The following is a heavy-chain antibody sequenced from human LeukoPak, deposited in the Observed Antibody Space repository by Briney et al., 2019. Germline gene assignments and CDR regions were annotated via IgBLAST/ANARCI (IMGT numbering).Heavy chain of an antibody. D-gene: IGHD2-2*01. V-gene: IGHV1-69*05. J-gene: IGHJ6*03. CDR3: ARNPVAAVVVPAAPDLWYYYYYMDV. CDR1: GGTFSSYA. Sequence: GASVKVSCKASGGTFSSYAISWVRQATGQGLEWMGGIIPIFGTANYAQKFQGRVTITTDESTSTAYMELSSLRSEDTAVYYCARNPVAAVVVPAAPDLWYYYYYMDVWGKGTTVTVSS. CDR2: IIPIFGTA.